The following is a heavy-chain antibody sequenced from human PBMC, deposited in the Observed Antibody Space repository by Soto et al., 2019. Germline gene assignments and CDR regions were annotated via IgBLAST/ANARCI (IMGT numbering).Heavy chain of an antibody. V-gene: IGHV3-7*01. Sequence: EVHLVDSGGGLVQPGGSLRLSCVASGFPFSSYWMSWVRQAPGKGLEWVANIKDDGSDKYYVDSVKGRFTISRDNAKNSLYLLMTCLIAEDTAVYYCVGGSLTGPWGQCTLVAVSS. CDR2: IKDDGSDK. J-gene: IGHJ1*01. D-gene: IGHD3-9*01. CDR1: GFPFSSYW. CDR3: VGGSLTGP.